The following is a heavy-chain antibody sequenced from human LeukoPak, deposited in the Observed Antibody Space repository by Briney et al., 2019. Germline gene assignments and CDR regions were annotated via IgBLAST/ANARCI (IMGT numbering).Heavy chain of an antibody. Sequence: GRSLRLSCAASGFTFDDYAMQWVRQAPGQGLEWVSGISWNSGSIGYADSVKGPFTISRDNAKNSLYLQMNSLRAEDTALYYCAKDMQSSIWYEGWFDPWGQGTLVTVSS. V-gene: IGHV3-9*01. CDR3: AKDMQSSIWYEGWFDP. D-gene: IGHD6-13*01. J-gene: IGHJ5*02. CDR2: ISWNSGSI. CDR1: GFTFDDYA.